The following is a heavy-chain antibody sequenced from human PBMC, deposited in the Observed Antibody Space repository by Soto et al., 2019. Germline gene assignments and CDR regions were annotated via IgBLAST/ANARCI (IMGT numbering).Heavy chain of an antibody. CDR3: ARRKDRADC. V-gene: IGHV3-11*01. D-gene: IGHD2-15*01. Sequence: QVQLVESGGGLVKPGGSLRLSCAASGFTFSDYYMSWIRQAPGKGLEWGSYISSGATIYYADSVKGRFTISRDNAAKSLYLQMNSLRAEDTAVYYCARRKDRADCWGQGTLVTVSS. J-gene: IGHJ4*02. CDR2: ISSGATI. CDR1: GFTFSDYY.